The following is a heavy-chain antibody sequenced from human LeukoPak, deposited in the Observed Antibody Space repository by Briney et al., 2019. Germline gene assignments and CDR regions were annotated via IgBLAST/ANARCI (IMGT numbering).Heavy chain of an antibody. CDR1: GGTFSSYA. D-gene: IGHD3-3*01. CDR2: IIPILGIA. V-gene: IGHV1-69*04. Sequence: GASVKVSCKASGGTFSSYAISWVRQAPGQGLEWMGRIIPILGIANYAQKFQGRVTITADKSTSTAYMELSSLRSEDTAVYYCARGVGVVTMPYNWFDPWGQGTLVTVSS. CDR3: ARGVGVVTMPYNWFDP. J-gene: IGHJ5*02.